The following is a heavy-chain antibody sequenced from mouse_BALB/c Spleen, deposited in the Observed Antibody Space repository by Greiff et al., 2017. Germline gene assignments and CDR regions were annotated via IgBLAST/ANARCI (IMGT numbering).Heavy chain of an antibody. CDR2: ISSGGST. CDR1: GFTFSSYA. D-gene: IGHD1-1*01. CDR3: ARGGYYGSSYKWYFDV. Sequence: VQLKESGGGLVKPGGSLKLSCAASGFTFSSYAMSWVRQTPEKRLEWVASISSGGSTYYPDSVKGRFTISRDNARNILYLQMSSLRSEDTAMYYCARGGYYGSSYKWYFDVWGAGTTVTVSS. J-gene: IGHJ1*01. V-gene: IGHV5-6-5*01.